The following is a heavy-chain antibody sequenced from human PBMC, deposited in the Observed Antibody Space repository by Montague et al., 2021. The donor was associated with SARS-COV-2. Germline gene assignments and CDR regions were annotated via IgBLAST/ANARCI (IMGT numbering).Heavy chain of an antibody. CDR2: IYYSGGT. CDR3: ARHGSWWLQLWSPLDS. V-gene: IGHV4-59*08. CDR1: GGSISSYY. D-gene: IGHD5-18*01. J-gene: IGHJ4*02. Sequence: SETLSLTCTVSGGSISSYYWSWIRQPPGKGLEWIGYIYYSGGTNXNPSLKSRVTISVDTSKNQFSLKLSSVTAADTAVYYCARHGSWWLQLWSPLDSWGQGTLVTVSS.